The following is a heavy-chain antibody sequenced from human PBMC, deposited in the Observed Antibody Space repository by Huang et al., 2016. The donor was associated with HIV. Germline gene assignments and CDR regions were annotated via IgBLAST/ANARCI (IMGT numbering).Heavy chain of an antibody. D-gene: IGHD3-22*01. J-gene: IGHJ3*02. V-gene: IGHV1-18*01. CDR1: GYTFTSYG. CDR2: ISASRGDT. CDR3: ARDPKYHRIGYYRQRRGIDI. Sequence: QIQLMQSGPELKQSGASVKVSCKASGYTFTSYGITWVRQAPGQGPEGMGWISASRGDTEDAQKFQGRVTLTTDTTTNIAYMELRSLRSDDTAKYYCARDPKYHRIGYYRQRRGIDIWGQGTMVIVSS.